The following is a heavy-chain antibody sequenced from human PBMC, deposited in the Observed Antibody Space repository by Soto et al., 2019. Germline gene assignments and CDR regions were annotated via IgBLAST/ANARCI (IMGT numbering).Heavy chain of an antibody. D-gene: IGHD2-2*01. J-gene: IGHJ6*02. CDR1: GYTFTSYA. CDR3: ARDRGSGIVVVPAASYGMDV. CDR2: INAGNGNT. V-gene: IGHV1-3*01. Sequence: ASVKVSCKASGYTFTSYAMHWVRQAPGQRLEWMGWINAGNGNTKYSQKFQGRVTITRDTSASTAYMELSSLRSEDTAVYYCARDRGSGIVVVPAASYGMDVWGQGTMVTVSS.